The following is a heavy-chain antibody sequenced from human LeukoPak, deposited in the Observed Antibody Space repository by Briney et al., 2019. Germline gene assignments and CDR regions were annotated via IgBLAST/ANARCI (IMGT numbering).Heavy chain of an antibody. CDR1: GYTFTGYY. J-gene: IGHJ5*02. CDR3: ARSPDYGDYVRGGYNWFDP. CDR2: INPNSGGT. D-gene: IGHD4-17*01. Sequence: ASVKVSCEASGYTFTGYYMHWVRQAPGQGLEWMGWINPNSGGTNYAQKFQGRVTMTRDTSISTAYMELSRLRSDDTAVYYCARSPDYGDYVRGGYNWFDPWGQGTLVTVSS. V-gene: IGHV1-2*02.